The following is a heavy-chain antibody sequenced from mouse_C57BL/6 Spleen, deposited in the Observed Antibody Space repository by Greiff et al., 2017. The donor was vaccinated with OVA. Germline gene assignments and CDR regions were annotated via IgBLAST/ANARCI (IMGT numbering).Heavy chain of an antibody. J-gene: IGHJ4*01. CDR1: GYTFTSYG. V-gene: IGHV1-81*01. CDR3: ARGLTGTDYYAMDY. Sequence: VQLQESGAELARPGASVKLSCKASGYTFTSYGISWVKQRTGQGLEWIGEIYPRSGNTYYNEKFKGKATLTADKSSSTAYMELRSLTSEDSAVYFCARGLTGTDYYAMDYWGQGTSVTVSS. D-gene: IGHD4-1*01. CDR2: IYPRSGNT.